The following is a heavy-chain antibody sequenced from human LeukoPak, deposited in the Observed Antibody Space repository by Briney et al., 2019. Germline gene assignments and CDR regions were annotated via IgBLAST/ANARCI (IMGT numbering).Heavy chain of an antibody. V-gene: IGHV1-69*05. J-gene: IGHJ4*02. CDR3: ARSTEYYFDY. Sequence: ASVKVSCKASGGTFSSYAISWVRQAPGQGLECMGGIIPIFGTANYAQKFQGRVTITTDESTSTAYMELSSLRSEDTAVYYCARSTEYYFDYWGQGTLVTVSS. D-gene: IGHD3-10*01. CDR2: IIPIFGTA. CDR1: GGTFSSYA.